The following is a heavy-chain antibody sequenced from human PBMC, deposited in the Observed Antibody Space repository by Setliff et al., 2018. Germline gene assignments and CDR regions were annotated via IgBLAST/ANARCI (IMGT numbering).Heavy chain of an antibody. CDR1: GFTISNYW. Sequence: PGGSLRLSCAASGFTISNYWMHWVRQAPGKGLVWVSRSNSDGSSTTYADSVKGRFTISRDNAKNTLFLQVNSLRIEDAAVYFCAGGYNNRWYDHSTTFHHWGQGTLVTVSS. CDR3: AGGYNNRWYDHSTTFHH. V-gene: IGHV3-74*01. CDR2: SNSDGSST. J-gene: IGHJ1*01. D-gene: IGHD6-13*01.